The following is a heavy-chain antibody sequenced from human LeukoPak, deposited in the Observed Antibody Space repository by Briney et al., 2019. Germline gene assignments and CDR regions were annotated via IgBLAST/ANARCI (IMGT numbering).Heavy chain of an antibody. J-gene: IGHJ6*02. CDR1: GFTFSSCG. CDR2: ISYDGSNK. V-gene: IGHV3-30*18. Sequence: GGSLRLSCAASGFTFSSCGMHWVRQAPGKGLEWVAVISYDGSNKYYADSVKGRFTISRDNSKNTLYLQMNSLRAEDTAVYYCAKDSRYSYANKAYYYYGMDVWGQGTTVTVSS. D-gene: IGHD5-18*01. CDR3: AKDSRYSYANKAYYYYGMDV.